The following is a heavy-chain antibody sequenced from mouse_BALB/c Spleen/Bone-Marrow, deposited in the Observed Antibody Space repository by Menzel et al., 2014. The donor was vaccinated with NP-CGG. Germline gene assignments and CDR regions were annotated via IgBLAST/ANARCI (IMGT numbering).Heavy chain of an antibody. CDR3: ARGGISVDY. CDR2: IYPGDSDT. CDR1: GCAFSSYW. Sequence: VKLVESGAELVRPGSSVKISCKASGCAFSSYWMNWVKQRPGQGLEWIGQIYPGDSDTDYNGKFKGKATLTADKSSNTAYMQLTSLTSEDSAVYFCARGGISVDYWGQGTTLTVSS. J-gene: IGHJ2*01. V-gene: IGHV1-80*01.